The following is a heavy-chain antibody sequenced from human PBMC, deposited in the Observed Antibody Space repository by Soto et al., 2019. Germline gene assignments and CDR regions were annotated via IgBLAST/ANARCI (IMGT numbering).Heavy chain of an antibody. CDR1: GFTFSSYS. CDR2: ISSSSSYI. Sequence: EVQLVESGGGLVKPGGSLRLSCAASGFTFSSYSMNWVRQAPGKGLEWVSSISSSSSYIYYADSVKGRFTISRDNAKNSLYLQMNSLRAEDTAVYYCARDSHHYGSGSPDYWGQGTLVTVSS. J-gene: IGHJ4*02. CDR3: ARDSHHYGSGSPDY. D-gene: IGHD3-10*01. V-gene: IGHV3-21*01.